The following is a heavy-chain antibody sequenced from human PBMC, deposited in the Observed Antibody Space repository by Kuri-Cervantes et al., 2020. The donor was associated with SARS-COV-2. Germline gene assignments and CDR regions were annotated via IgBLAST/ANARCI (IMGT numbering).Heavy chain of an antibody. CDR2: ISSSSSYI. V-gene: IGHV3-21*04. D-gene: IGHD3-22*01. CDR3: ASIADPYYYDSSGYYLLSGAFDI. J-gene: IGHJ3*02. CDR1: GFTFSSYW. Sequence: GESLKISCAASGFTFSSYWMHWVRQVPGKGLVWVSSISSSSSYIYSADSVKGRFTISRDNAKNSLFLQMNSLRAEDTAVYYCASIADPYYYDSSGYYLLSGAFDIWGQGTMVTVSS.